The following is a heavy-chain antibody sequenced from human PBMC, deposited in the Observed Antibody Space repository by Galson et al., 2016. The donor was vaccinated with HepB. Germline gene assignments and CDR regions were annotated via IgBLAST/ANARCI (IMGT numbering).Heavy chain of an antibody. V-gene: IGHV4-39*01. CDR3: ARHGPVTTHFY. CDR2: FHYSGST. Sequence: SETLSLTCTVSDDSISSSSYYCGWIRQPPGKGLEWIGSFHYSGSTFYTPSLKRRSTLSVDTSKKQFSLKLTSVTAADTAVYYCARHGPVTTHFYWGQGTLVTVSS. CDR1: DDSISSSSYY. D-gene: IGHD4-11*01. J-gene: IGHJ4*02.